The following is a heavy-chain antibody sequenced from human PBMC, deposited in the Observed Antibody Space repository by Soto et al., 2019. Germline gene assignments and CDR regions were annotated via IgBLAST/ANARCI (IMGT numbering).Heavy chain of an antibody. Sequence: QVQLVESGGRVVQPGRSLRLFCAASGLTFNNYGMHWVRQSPGKGLEWVAVISYDGRNNYYADSVKGRFTISRDTSKNTLDMQMNSLRAEDTAVYYCVKDYDYVWGSYRFPSFGNWGQGTLVTVSS. CDR1: GLTFNNYG. CDR2: ISYDGRNN. V-gene: IGHV3-30*18. CDR3: VKDYDYVWGSYRFPSFGN. J-gene: IGHJ4*02. D-gene: IGHD3-16*02.